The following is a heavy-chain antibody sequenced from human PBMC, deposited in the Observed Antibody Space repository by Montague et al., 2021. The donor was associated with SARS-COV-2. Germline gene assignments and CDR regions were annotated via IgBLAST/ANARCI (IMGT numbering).Heavy chain of an antibody. J-gene: IGHJ6*03. CDR1: GGSFSGYY. Sequence: SETLSLTCAVYGGSFSGYYWSWIRQPPRKGLEWIGEINHSGSTNYNPSLKSRVTISVDTSKNQFSLKLSSVTAADTAVYYCAKGRGIQLWFNYYYMDVWGKGTTVTVSS. V-gene: IGHV4-34*01. CDR3: AKGRGIQLWFNYYYMDV. CDR2: INHSGST. D-gene: IGHD5-18*01.